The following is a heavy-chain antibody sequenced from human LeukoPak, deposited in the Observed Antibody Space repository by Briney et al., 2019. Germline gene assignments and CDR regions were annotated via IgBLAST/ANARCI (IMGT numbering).Heavy chain of an antibody. CDR1: GDSVSSKSAS. D-gene: IGHD1-26*01. J-gene: IGHJ4*02. CDR3: ARGTGSLDY. Sequence: SQTLSLTCAISGDSVSSKSASWNWIRQSPSRGLEWLGRTYSRSKWFNDYAVSVKSRITINPDTSQNQFSLRLASVTPDDTAVYYCARGTGSLDYWGQGTLVTVSS. CDR2: TYSRSKWFN. V-gene: IGHV6-1*01.